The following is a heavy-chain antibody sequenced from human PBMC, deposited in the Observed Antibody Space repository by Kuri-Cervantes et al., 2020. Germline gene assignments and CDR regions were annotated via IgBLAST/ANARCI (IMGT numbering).Heavy chain of an antibody. D-gene: IGHD3-22*01. CDR3: ARARYDSSGYYLGYYYYYYGMDV. J-gene: IGHJ6*02. CDR1: GFTFSSYS. Sequence: GGSLRLSCAASGFTFSSYSMNWVRQAPGKGLEWVSSISSSSSYIYYADSVKGRFTISRDNAKNSLYLQMSSLRAEDTAVYYCARARYDSSGYYLGYYYYYYGMDVWGQGTTVTVSS. V-gene: IGHV3-21*01. CDR2: ISSSSSYI.